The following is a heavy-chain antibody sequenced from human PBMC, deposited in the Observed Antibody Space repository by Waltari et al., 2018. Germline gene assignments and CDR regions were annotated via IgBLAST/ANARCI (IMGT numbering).Heavy chain of an antibody. V-gene: IGHV4-4*07. CDR3: ARGRAMLDY. Sequence: QVQLQETGPGLTKPSETPSPTCFVSGASVSSYYWNWIPQPAGKGLQWIGHIYPNGPTDYNPPLRSRLSVSADTTKNQFSLELPSVTAADTAVYFCARGRAMLDYWGQGTLVTVSS. J-gene: IGHJ4*02. CDR1: GASVSSYY. CDR2: IYPNGPT.